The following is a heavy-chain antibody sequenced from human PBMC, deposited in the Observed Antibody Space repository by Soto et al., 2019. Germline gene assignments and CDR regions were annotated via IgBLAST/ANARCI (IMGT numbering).Heavy chain of an antibody. Sequence: EVQLVESGGGLVQPGGSLRLSCAASGFTVSSNYMSWVRQAPGKGLEWVSVIYSGGSTYYADSVKGRFNISRDNSKNTLYLQLNSLRAEDTAVYYCARSRCSSTRCISYWFDPWGQGTLVTVSS. D-gene: IGHD2-2*01. CDR1: GFTVSSNY. J-gene: IGHJ5*02. CDR2: IYSGGST. CDR3: ARSRCSSTRCISYWFDP. V-gene: IGHV3-66*01.